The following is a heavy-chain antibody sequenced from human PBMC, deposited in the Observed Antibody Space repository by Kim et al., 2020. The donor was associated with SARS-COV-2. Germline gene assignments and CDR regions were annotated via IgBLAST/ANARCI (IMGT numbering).Heavy chain of an antibody. D-gene: IGHD3-3*01. J-gene: IGHJ4*02. CDR3: ARGSSTIFGVVIDNVDY. V-gene: IGHV4-34*01. Sequence: RKSRVTISVDTSKNQFSLKLSSVTAADTAVYYCARGSSTIFGVVIDNVDYWGQGTLVTVSS.